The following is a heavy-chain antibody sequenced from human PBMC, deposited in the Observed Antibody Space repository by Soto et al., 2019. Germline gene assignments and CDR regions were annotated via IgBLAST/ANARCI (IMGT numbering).Heavy chain of an antibody. CDR3: ARRYFDY. Sequence: PSETLSLTCTVAGGSISCYYWSWIRQPPGKGLEWIGYIYSSGSANYNSSLKSRVTISVDTSKNQFSLKLSSVTAADTAVYYCARRYFDYWGQGTLVTVSS. V-gene: IGHV4-59*08. CDR2: IYSSGSA. CDR1: GGSISCYY. J-gene: IGHJ4*02.